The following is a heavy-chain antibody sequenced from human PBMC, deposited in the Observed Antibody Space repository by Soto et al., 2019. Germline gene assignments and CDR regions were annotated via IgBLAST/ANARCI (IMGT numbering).Heavy chain of an antibody. CDR1: GFTFSSYA. J-gene: IGHJ4*02. Sequence: GGSLRLSCAASGFTFSSYAMSWVRQAPGKGLEWVSAISGSGVSTYYADSEKGRFTISRDNSKNTAYLQMNSLKIEDTAIYYCTRHAVDYWGQGTLVTVSS. CDR3: TRHAVDY. D-gene: IGHD6-19*01. CDR2: ISGSGVST. V-gene: IGHV3-23*01.